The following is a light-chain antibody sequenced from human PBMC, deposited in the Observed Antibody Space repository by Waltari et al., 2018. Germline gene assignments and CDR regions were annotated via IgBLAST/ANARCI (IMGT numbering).Light chain of an antibody. CDR2: NDR. CDR3: QVWDSSSDDHIV. CDR1: SIEAKR. V-gene: IGLV3-21*02. J-gene: IGLJ2*01. Sequence: SYVLTQPPSLSVAPGPTATFTRGGASIEAKRVHWCQQKPGQAPVLVIYNDRDRPSGIPERFSGSNFAATATLTITRVEAGDEADYYCQVWDSSSDDHIVFGGGTRLTV.